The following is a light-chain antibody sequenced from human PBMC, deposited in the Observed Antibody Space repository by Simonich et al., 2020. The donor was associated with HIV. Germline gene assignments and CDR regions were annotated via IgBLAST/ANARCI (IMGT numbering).Light chain of an antibody. V-gene: IGKV4-1*01. CDR2: WAS. CDR1: QSVLHTSNNKNY. CDR3: QQYYSTPLT. Sequence: DIVMTQSPDSLPVSLGERATINCKSRQSVLHTSNNKNYLAWYQQKPGQPPKLLIYWASTRESGVPDRFSGSGSGTLFTLTISSLQAEDVAVYYCQQYYSTPLTFGGGTKVEIK. J-gene: IGKJ4*01.